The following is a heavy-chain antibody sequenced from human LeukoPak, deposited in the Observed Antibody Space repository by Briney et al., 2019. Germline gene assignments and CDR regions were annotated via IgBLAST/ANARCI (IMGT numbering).Heavy chain of an antibody. J-gene: IGHJ3*02. CDR3: ARDRAYCGGDCYYAFDI. CDR1: GGSISSGGYS. Sequence: PSQTLSLTCTVSGGSISSGGYSWSWIRQHPGKGLEWIGYIYYSGSTYYNPSLKSRVTISVDTSKNRFSLKLSSVTAADTAVYYCARDRAYCGGDCYYAFDIWGQGTMVTVSS. D-gene: IGHD2-21*02. CDR2: IYYSGST. V-gene: IGHV4-31*03.